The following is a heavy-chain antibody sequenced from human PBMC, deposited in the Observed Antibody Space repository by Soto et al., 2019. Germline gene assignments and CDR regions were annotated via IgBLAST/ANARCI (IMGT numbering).Heavy chain of an antibody. CDR2: MYNSGST. D-gene: IGHD3-10*01. Sequence: QVQLQESGPGLVKPSETLSLTCTVSGGSISSYYWTWIRQPPGKGLEWIGFMYNSGSTHYNPSLRSRVTISQEPSKTQSPLTRSLVPAANTAVYYCGSMGYTNVSGGYPLAYGGKGTRFTVSS. J-gene: IGHJ4*02. CDR1: GGSISSYY. V-gene: IGHV4-59*08. CDR3: GSMGYTNVSGGYPLAY.